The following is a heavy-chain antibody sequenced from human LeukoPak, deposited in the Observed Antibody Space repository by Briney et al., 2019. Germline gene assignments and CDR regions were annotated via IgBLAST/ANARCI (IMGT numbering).Heavy chain of an antibody. Sequence: KPSETLSLTCTVSGGSISSYYWSWIRQPPGKGLEWIGYIYYSGSTNYNPSLKSRVTISVDTSKNQFSLKLSFVTAADTAVYYSARVYSSGWYYYWGQGTLVTVSS. J-gene: IGHJ4*02. D-gene: IGHD6-19*01. CDR1: GGSISSYY. CDR3: ARVYSSGWYYY. V-gene: IGHV4-59*01. CDR2: IYYSGST.